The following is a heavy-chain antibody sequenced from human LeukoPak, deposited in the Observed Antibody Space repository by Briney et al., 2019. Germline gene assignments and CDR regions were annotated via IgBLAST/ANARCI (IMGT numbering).Heavy chain of an antibody. CDR3: AKNYYYDSSGYYYFDY. Sequence: GGSLRLSCAASGFTSSSYAMSWVRQAPGKGLEWVSAISGSGGSTYYADSVKGRFTISRDNSKNTLYLQMNSLRAEDTAVYYCAKNYYYDSSGYYYFDYWGQGTLVTVSS. D-gene: IGHD3-22*01. J-gene: IGHJ4*02. V-gene: IGHV3-23*01. CDR2: ISGSGGST. CDR1: GFTSSSYA.